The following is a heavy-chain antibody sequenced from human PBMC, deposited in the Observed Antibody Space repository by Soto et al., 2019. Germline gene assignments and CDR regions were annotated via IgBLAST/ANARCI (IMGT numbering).Heavy chain of an antibody. CDR1: GYTFTSYA. V-gene: IGHV1-3*01. D-gene: IGHD3-10*01. Sequence: PSVKVSCKASGYTFTSYAMHWVRQAPGQRLEWMGWINAGNGNTKYSQKFQGRVTITRDTSASTAYMELSSLRSEDTAVYYCARFGELLSEAFDIWGQGTMVTVSS. J-gene: IGHJ3*02. CDR2: INAGNGNT. CDR3: ARFGELLSEAFDI.